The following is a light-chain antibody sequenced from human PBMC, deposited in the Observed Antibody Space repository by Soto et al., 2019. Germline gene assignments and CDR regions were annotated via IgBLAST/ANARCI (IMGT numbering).Light chain of an antibody. Sequence: IQMSHSRASVWASXPASVNITYQASQGITNYLNWYQQKPGKAPKLLIYGASNLETGVPSRFSGSGSGTDFTFTISSLQAEDIATYFCQQYDSVFTCGQGTRLENK. CDR3: QQYDSVFT. CDR1: QGITNY. V-gene: IGKV1-33*01. J-gene: IGKJ5*01. CDR2: GAS.